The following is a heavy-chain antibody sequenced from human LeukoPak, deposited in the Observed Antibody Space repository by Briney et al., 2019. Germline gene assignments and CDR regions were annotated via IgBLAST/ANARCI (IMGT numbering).Heavy chain of an antibody. J-gene: IGHJ6*02. Sequence: SETLSLTCTVSGGSISSSSYYWGWIRQPPGKGLEWIGSIYYSGSTYYNPSLKSRVTISVDTSKNQFSLKLSSVTAADTAVYYCARGSSASSSWYYYYYGMDVWGQGTTVTVSS. D-gene: IGHD6-13*01. CDR3: ARGSSASSSWYYYYYGMDV. V-gene: IGHV4-39*07. CDR1: GGSISSSSYY. CDR2: IYYSGST.